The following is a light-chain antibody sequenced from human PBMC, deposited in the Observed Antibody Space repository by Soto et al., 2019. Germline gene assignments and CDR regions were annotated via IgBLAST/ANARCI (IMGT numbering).Light chain of an antibody. CDR2: GAS. J-gene: IGKJ4*01. CDR3: QQYNNWPPLT. V-gene: IGKV3D-15*01. Sequence: EIELTQSPASLSVSPGERATLSCRASQSVSSNLAWYQQKPGQAPRLLIYGASTRATDIPARFSGTGSGTEFTLTISGLQTEDFAIYYCQQYNNWPPLTFGGGTKV. CDR1: QSVSSN.